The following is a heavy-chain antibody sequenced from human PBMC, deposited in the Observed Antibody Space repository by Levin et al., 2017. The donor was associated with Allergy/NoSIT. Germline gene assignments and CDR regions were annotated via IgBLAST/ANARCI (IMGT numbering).Heavy chain of an antibody. Sequence: GASVKVSCKGSGYSFMKYWIGWVRQMPGKGLEWMGIIYPGDSNTRYSPSLQGQVTISADKSLSTAYLQWSSLKASDSAIYYCASGPSYGDSPGRFDFWGQGTLVTVSS. CDR1: GYSFMKYW. J-gene: IGHJ4*02. CDR2: IYPGDSNT. CDR3: ASGPSYGDSPGRFDF. D-gene: IGHD4-17*01. V-gene: IGHV5-51*03.